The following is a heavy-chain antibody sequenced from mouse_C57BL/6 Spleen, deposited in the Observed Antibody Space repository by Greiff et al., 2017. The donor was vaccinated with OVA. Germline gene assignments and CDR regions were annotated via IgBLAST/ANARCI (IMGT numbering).Heavy chain of an antibody. D-gene: IGHD1-1*01. CDR1: GYTFTDYE. J-gene: IGHJ2*01. CDR2: IDPETGGT. V-gene: IGHV1-15*01. CDR3: TREAYYYGSSEDY. Sequence: VQLQQSGAELVRPGASVTLSCKASGYTFTDYEMHWVKQTPVHGLEWIGAIDPETGGTAYNQKFKGKAILTADKSSSTAYMELRSLTSEDSAVYYCTREAYYYGSSEDYWCQGTTLTVSS.